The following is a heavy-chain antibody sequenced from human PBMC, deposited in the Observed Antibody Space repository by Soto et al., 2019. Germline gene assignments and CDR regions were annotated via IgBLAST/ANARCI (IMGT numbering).Heavy chain of an antibody. D-gene: IGHD4-17*01. CDR1: GFSLSTSGVG. V-gene: IGHV2-5*02. CDR2: TYWDDDK. Sequence: QITLKESGPTLVKPTQTLTLTCTFSGFSLSTSGVGVGWIRQPPGKALEWLALTYWDDDKRYSPSLKSRLTITKDTSKHQVVLTMTNMDPVDSATYYYAHRQRTVYFDYWGQGTLVTVSS. J-gene: IGHJ4*02. CDR3: AHRQRTVYFDY.